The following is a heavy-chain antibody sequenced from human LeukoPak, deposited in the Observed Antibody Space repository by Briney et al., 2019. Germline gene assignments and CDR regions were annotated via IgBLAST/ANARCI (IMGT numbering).Heavy chain of an antibody. CDR1: GFSFSTIW. D-gene: IGHD2-15*01. CDR3: TKDAGYASDY. V-gene: IGHV3-74*01. J-gene: IGHJ4*02. CDR2: IYSDSSRT. Sequence: GGSLRLSCAASGFSFSTIWMHWVRHAPGKGLEWVALIYSDSSRTTYADSVKGRFTISRDNAKNTVYLQMSSLRVEDTAVYFCTKDAGYASDYWGQGILVPVSS.